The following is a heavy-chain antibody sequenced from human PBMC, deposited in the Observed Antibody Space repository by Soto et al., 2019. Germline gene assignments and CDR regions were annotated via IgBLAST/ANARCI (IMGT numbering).Heavy chain of an antibody. CDR1: GGSISSYY. D-gene: IGHD1-26*01. CDR3: ARQQELPASWFDP. Sequence: SETLSLTCTVSGGSISSYYWSWIRQPPGKGLEWIGYIYYSGSTNYNPSLKSRVTISVDTSKNQFSLKLSSVTAADTAVYYCARQQELPASWFDPWGQGTRVTVS. V-gene: IGHV4-59*08. CDR2: IYYSGST. J-gene: IGHJ5*02.